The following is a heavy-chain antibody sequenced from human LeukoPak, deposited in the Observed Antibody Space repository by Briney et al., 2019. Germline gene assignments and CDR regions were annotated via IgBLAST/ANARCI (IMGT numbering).Heavy chain of an antibody. V-gene: IGHV3-23*01. CDR2: IGGSGTTT. CDR1: GFTFTSHA. D-gene: IGHD3-10*01. J-gene: IGHJ4*02. CDR3: ARVLTLWFGALDY. Sequence: GGSLRLSCTASGFTFTSHAISWVRQAPGKGLEWVSSIGGSGTTTNSAESVRGRFTISRDNSKNTVFLQMNSLKTEDTAVYYCARVLTLWFGALDYWGQGSLVSVSS.